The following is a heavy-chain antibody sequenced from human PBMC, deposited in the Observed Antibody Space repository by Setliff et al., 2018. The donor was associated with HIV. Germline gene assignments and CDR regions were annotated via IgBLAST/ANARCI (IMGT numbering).Heavy chain of an antibody. V-gene: IGHV4-59*01. CDR1: GASINSYY. Sequence: SETLSLTCTVSGASINSYYWNWVRQSPEKGLERIGYYYYGGGTSYNPFLKSRVTISVDTSKNQFSLKLSSVTAADTAVYYCARAGYYGSTSYWEYFQHWGQGTLVTVSS. CDR2: YYYGGGT. CDR3: ARAGYYGSTSYWEYFQH. J-gene: IGHJ1*01. D-gene: IGHD3-22*01.